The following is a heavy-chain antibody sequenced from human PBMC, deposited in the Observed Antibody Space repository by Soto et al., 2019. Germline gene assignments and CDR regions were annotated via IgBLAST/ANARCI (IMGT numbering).Heavy chain of an antibody. Sequence: EVQLVESGGGLVQPGGSLRLSCEASEFTFSSYWMHWVRQVPGKGLVWVSRIKFDGSSTNYADSVKGRFTISRDNAKNTVYLQTNSLRAEETAVYYCARGIPGYYDFDVWGQGTMVTVSS. J-gene: IGHJ3*01. CDR2: IKFDGSST. CDR3: ARGIPGYYDFDV. V-gene: IGHV3-74*01. CDR1: EFTFSSYW. D-gene: IGHD5-18*01.